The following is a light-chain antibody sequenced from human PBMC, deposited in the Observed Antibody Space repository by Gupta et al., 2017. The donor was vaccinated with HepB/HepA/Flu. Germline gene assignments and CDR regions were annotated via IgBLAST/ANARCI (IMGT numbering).Light chain of an antibody. CDR3: QRYNNWPIT. J-gene: IGKJ5*01. V-gene: IGKV3-15*01. Sequence: EIVLTQSPATLSVSPGERATLSCRASQSVYSNLAWYQQKPGQAPRLLIYGASTRATGIPARFSGSESVTEFTLTINILQSEDFAVYYCQRYNNWPITFGQETRLEIK. CDR1: QSVYSN. CDR2: GAS.